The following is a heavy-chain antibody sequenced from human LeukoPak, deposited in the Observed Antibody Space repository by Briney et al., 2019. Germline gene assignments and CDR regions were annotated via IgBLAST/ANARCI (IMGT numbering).Heavy chain of an antibody. CDR1: GFTFSGSA. CDR2: IRSKANSYAT. D-gene: IGHD5-12*01. J-gene: IGHJ4*02. CDR3: TSLVDIVATYPIDY. Sequence: PGGSLRLSCAASGFTFSGSAMHWVRQASGKGLEWVGRIRSKANSYATTYAASVKGRFTISRDDSKNTAYLQMNSLKTEDTAVYYCTSLVDIVATYPIDYWGQGTLVTVSS. V-gene: IGHV3-73*01.